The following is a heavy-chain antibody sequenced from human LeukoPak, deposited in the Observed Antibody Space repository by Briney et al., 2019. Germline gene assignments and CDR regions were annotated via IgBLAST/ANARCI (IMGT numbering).Heavy chain of an antibody. V-gene: IGHV4-34*01. CDR2: INHSGST. D-gene: IGHD6-6*01. J-gene: IGHJ4*02. CDR1: GGSFSGYY. CDR3: AREVSSSRTEFGY. Sequence: KPSETLSLTCAVYGGSFSGYYWSWIRQPPGKGLEWIGEINHSGSTNYNPSLKSRVTISVDTSKIQFSLKLSSVTAADTAVYYCAREVSSSRTEFGYWGQGTLVTVSS.